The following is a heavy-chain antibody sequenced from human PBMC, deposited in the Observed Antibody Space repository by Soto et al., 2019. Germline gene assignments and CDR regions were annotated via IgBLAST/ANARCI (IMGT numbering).Heavy chain of an antibody. J-gene: IGHJ4*02. Sequence: QLQLQESGPGLVKPSETLSLTCTVSGGSISSSSYYWGWIRQPPGKGLEWIGSIYYSGSTYYNPSLKSRVTISVDTSKNQFSLKLSSVTAADTAVYCCARHDGLYCSGGSCYSGFDYWGQGTLVTVSS. V-gene: IGHV4-39*01. CDR3: ARHDGLYCSGGSCYSGFDY. CDR2: IYYSGST. D-gene: IGHD2-15*01. CDR1: GGSISSSSYY.